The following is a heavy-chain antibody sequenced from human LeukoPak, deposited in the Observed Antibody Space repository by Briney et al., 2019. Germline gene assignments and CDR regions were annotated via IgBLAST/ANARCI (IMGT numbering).Heavy chain of an antibody. CDR1: GYTFTDYY. Sequence: GASVKVSCKTSGYTFTDYYIHWVRQAPGQGLESMGWINPKIGGTNYAPRFQGRVSMTGDTSITTAYMQLRRVTSDDTAVYYCARDSSRRPQKYDIATSFSTENWGQGTLVAVSS. V-gene: IGHV1-2*02. CDR2: INPKIGGT. CDR3: ARDSSRRPQKYDIATSFSTEN. D-gene: IGHD3-9*01. J-gene: IGHJ4*02.